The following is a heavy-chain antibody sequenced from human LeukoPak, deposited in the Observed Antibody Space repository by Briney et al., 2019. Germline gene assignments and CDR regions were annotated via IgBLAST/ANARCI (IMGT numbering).Heavy chain of an antibody. D-gene: IGHD5-18*01. CDR2: INSDGSST. CDR3: ARGGYSSNY. V-gene: IGHV3-74*01. Sequence: GGSLRLSCAASGFTFSSNWMHWVRQAPGRGLVWVSRINSDGSSTSYADSVKGRFTISRDNAKNTLYLQMNSLRAEDTAAYYCARGGYSSNYWGQGTLVTVSS. CDR1: GFTFSSNW. J-gene: IGHJ4*02.